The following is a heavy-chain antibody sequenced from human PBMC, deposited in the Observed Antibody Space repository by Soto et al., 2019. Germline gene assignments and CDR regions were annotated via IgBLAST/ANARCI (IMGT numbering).Heavy chain of an antibody. D-gene: IGHD6-13*01. CDR2: INHSGST. Sequence: QVQLQQWGAGLLKPSETLSLTCAVYGGSFSGYYWSWIRQPPGKGLEWIGEINHSGSTNYNPSLKSRVTISVDTSKHQFSRKLSSVTAADTAVYYCACSGSSWAYDAFDIWGQGTMVTVSS. J-gene: IGHJ3*02. V-gene: IGHV4-34*01. CDR3: ACSGSSWAYDAFDI. CDR1: GGSFSGYY.